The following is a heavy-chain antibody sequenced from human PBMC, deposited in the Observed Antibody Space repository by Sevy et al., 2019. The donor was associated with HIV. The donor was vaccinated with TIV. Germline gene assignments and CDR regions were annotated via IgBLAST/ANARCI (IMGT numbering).Heavy chain of an antibody. V-gene: IGHV1-18*01. D-gene: IGHD3-22*01. CDR1: GYTFTSYG. J-gene: IGHJ4*02. Sequence: ASVKVSCKASGYTFTSYGISWVRQAPGQGLEWMGWISAYNGNTNYAQKLQGRVTMTTDTSTSTAYMELRSLRSDDTAVYYCARDVLDHYDSSGYYLYFDYWGQGTLVTVSS. CDR3: ARDVLDHYDSSGYYLYFDY. CDR2: ISAYNGNT.